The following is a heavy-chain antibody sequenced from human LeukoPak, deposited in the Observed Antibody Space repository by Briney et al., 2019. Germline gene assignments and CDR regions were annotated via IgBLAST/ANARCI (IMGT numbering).Heavy chain of an antibody. D-gene: IGHD3-16*01. CDR3: TRRLDD. Sequence: SGGSLRLSCAASGFSFNSDWMDWVRQAPGKGLEWVANIKHDESEKNYLDSVKGRFTISRDNAQNLLYLQMNGLRVEDTAVYYCTRRLDDWGQGTLVTVSS. CDR2: IKHDESEK. J-gene: IGHJ4*02. CDR1: GFSFNSDW. V-gene: IGHV3-7*01.